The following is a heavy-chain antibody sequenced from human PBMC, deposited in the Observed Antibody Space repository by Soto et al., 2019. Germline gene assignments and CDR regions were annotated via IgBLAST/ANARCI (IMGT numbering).Heavy chain of an antibody. CDR1: GGTFSSYG. V-gene: IGHV1-69*06. Sequence: QVQLVQSGAEVKKPGSSVKVSCKASGGTFSSYGISWVRQAPGQGLEWMGGSIPFFGTIDYAQRFQGRVTITADKSTTTAYMELSGLTSEDTAVYYCAREYSRKYDYWGQGTLVTVSS. J-gene: IGHJ4*02. CDR3: AREYSRKYDY. D-gene: IGHD2-15*01. CDR2: SIPFFGTI.